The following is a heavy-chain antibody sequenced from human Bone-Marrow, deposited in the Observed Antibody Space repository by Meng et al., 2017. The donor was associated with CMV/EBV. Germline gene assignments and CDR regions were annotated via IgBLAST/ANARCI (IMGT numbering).Heavy chain of an antibody. CDR2: MNHSGST. CDR3: ARAGYCSSISCYPDY. J-gene: IGHJ4*02. V-gene: IGHV4-34*01. Sequence: SETLSLTCAVYGGSFSGYYWSWIRQPPGKGLEWIGEMNHSGSTSYNPSLKSRVTISVDTSKNRFSLKLSSVTAADTAVYYCARAGYCSSISCYPDYWGQETLATVSS. D-gene: IGHD2-2*01. CDR1: GGSFSGYY.